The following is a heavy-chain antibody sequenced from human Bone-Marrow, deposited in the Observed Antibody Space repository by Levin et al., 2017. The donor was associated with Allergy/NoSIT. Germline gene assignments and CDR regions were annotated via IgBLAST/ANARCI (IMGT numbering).Heavy chain of an antibody. D-gene: IGHD3-22*01. CDR1: GDSVSSLHYY. CDR2: IYFSGDT. V-gene: IGHV4-39*01. CDR3: AIDSSGSYYYFDY. Sequence: SETLSLTCTVSGDSVSSLHYYWGWIRQAPGKGLEWIGGIYFSGDTYYNPSLKSRLSIFVNTSTNQFFLRLSSVTAADTAVYYCAIDSSGSYYYFDYWGQGAPVTVSS. J-gene: IGHJ4*02.